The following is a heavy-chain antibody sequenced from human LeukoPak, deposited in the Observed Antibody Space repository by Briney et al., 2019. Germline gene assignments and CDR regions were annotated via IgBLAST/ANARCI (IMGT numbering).Heavy chain of an antibody. Sequence: ASVKVSCKASGYTFTSYDINWVRQATGQGLEWMGWMNPNSGNTGYAQKFQGRVTMTRNTSISTAYMELSSLRSEDTAVYYCARASYYDYVWGSYRSDWSDPWGQGTLVTVSS. D-gene: IGHD3-16*02. CDR2: MNPNSGNT. J-gene: IGHJ5*02. V-gene: IGHV1-8*01. CDR1: GYTFTSYD. CDR3: ARASYYDYVWGSYRSDWSDP.